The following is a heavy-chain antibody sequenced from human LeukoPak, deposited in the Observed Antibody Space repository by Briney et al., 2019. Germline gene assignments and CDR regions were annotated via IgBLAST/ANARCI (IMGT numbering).Heavy chain of an antibody. CDR3: AGAANIAAAGRWAGYFDY. CDR2: MNPNSSNT. CDR1: GYTFTSYD. V-gene: IGHV1-8*03. J-gene: IGHJ4*02. Sequence: ASVKLSCKASGYTFTSYDINWVRQATGQGLEWMGWMNPNSSNTGNAQKFQGKVTITRNTSITTTYMELSSLRSEDTAVYYCAGAANIAAAGRWAGYFDYWGQGTLVTVCS. D-gene: IGHD6-13*01.